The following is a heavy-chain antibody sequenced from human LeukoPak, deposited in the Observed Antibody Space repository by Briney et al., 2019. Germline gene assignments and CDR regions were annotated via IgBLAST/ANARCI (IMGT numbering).Heavy chain of an antibody. J-gene: IGHJ6*03. V-gene: IGHV1-69*05. CDR3: ARVVNFGWDYYYMDV. CDR2: IIPIFGTA. D-gene: IGHD3-22*01. CDR1: GDTFSSYA. Sequence: ASVKVSCKASGDTFSSYAISWVRQAPGQGLEWMGGIIPIFGTANYAQKLQGRVTMTTDTSTSTAYMELRSLRSDDTAVYYCARVVNFGWDYYYMDVWGKGTTVTISS.